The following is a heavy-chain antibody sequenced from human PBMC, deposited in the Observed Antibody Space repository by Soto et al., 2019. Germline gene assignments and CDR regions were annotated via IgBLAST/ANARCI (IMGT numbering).Heavy chain of an antibody. CDR1: GFTVSSNY. Sequence: GGSLRLSCAASGFTVSSNYMSWVRQAPGKGLEWVSVIYSGGSTYYTDSVKGRFTISRDNSKNTLYLQMNSLRAEDTAVYYCARAPYSSGWDDAFDIWGQGTMVTVSS. J-gene: IGHJ3*02. CDR3: ARAPYSSGWDDAFDI. CDR2: IYSGGST. D-gene: IGHD6-19*01. V-gene: IGHV3-53*01.